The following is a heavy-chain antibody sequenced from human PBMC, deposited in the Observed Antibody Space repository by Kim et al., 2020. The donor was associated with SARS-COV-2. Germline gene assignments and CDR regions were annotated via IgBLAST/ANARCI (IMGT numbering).Heavy chain of an antibody. CDR3: TRLSWGAGMIFHKEHREGRQGFDV. Sequence: GESLKISCQGSGYNFRDFWIVWVRQMPGKGLEVMGFIYPGDSDTRYTPSFRGQVTISADNSISTAYLHWSSLKASDSATYYCTRLSWGAGMIFHKEHREGRQGFDVWGQGTTVTVSS. CDR1: GYNFRDFW. V-gene: IGHV5-51*01. CDR2: IYPGDSDT. J-gene: IGHJ6*02. D-gene: IGHD1-26*01.